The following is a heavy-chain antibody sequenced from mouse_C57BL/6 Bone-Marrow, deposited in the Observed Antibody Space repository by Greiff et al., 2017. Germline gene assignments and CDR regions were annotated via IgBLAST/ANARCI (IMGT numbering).Heavy chain of an antibody. Sequence: EVQLQQSGAELVRPGASVKLSCTASGFNIKDDYMHWVKQRPEQGLEWIGWIDPENGDTEYASKFQGKATITADTSSNTAYLQLSSLTSEDTAVYYCTTLGTTVVAPFDDWGQGTTLTVSS. J-gene: IGHJ2*01. CDR2: IDPENGDT. CDR1: GFNIKDDY. V-gene: IGHV14-4*01. CDR3: TTLGTTVVAPFDD. D-gene: IGHD1-1*01.